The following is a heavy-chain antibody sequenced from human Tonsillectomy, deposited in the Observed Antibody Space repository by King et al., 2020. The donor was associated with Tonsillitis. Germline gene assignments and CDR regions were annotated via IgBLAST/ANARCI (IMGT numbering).Heavy chain of an antibody. CDR1: EFTFSSYG. V-gene: IGHV3-30*18. CDR2: ISHDENHK. J-gene: IGHJ4*02. D-gene: IGHD3-22*01. CDR3: GKDRYYDSSGSFDY. Sequence: VQLVESGGGVVQPGRSLRLSCAASEFTFSSYGMHWVRQAPGKGLEWVAFISHDENHKYYTDSVKGRFTISRDNSKNTLYLQMNSLRAEDTAVYYCGKDRYYDSSGSFDYWGQGTLVTVSS.